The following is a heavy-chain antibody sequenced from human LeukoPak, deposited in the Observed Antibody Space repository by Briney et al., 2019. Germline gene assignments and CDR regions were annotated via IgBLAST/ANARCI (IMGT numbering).Heavy chain of an antibody. CDR2: ISGSGGST. D-gene: IGHD1-20*01. Sequence: GGSLRLSCAASGVTFSSYAMSWVRQAPGKGLEWVSAISGSGGSTYYADSVKGRFTISRDNSKNTLYLQMNSLRAEDTAVYYCAKDVKYNWNYIDYWGQGTLVTVSS. V-gene: IGHV3-23*01. CDR3: AKDVKYNWNYIDY. J-gene: IGHJ4*02. CDR1: GVTFSSYA.